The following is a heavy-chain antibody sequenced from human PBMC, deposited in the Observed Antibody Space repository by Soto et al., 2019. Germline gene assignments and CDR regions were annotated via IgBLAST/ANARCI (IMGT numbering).Heavy chain of an antibody. D-gene: IGHD3-22*01. CDR2: IGRSTATI. V-gene: IGHV3-48*02. Sequence: EVHLLESGGGLVQPGGSLRLSCAASGFTFSFYTFNWVRQAPGKGLEWVSYIGRSTATIYYADSVKGRFTISRDNGKNSLHLQMDSLRDEDTAVYYCARDGGGNYYSSGYSDYWGQGTLVTVSS. CDR1: GFTFSFYT. CDR3: ARDGGGNYYSSGYSDY. J-gene: IGHJ4*02.